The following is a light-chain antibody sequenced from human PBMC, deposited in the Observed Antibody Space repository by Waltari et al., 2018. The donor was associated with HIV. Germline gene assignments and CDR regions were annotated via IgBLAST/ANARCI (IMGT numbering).Light chain of an antibody. CDR2: EVS. V-gene: IGLV2-14*01. CDR1: SSDVGASNY. CDR3: SSYTSSNTYV. J-gene: IGLJ1*01. Sequence: QSALTQPASVSGSPGQSVTISCPGTSSDVGASNYFSWFHQHPGKAPKLMISEVSDRPSGVSNRFSGSKSGNTASLTISGLQAEDEADYYCSSYTSSNTYVFGTGTKVTVL.